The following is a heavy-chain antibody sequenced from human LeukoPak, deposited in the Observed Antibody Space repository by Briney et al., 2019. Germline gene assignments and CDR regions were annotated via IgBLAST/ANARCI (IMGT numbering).Heavy chain of an antibody. Sequence: TSETLSLTCSVSGGSIRSYYWSWIRQPPGKGLEWIGYIYYSGTTNYNPSLKSRVTISVDTSKNQFSLKLSSVTAADTAVYYCARTYDSSGYYEAVFDYWGQGTLVTVSS. J-gene: IGHJ4*02. CDR2: IYYSGTT. CDR3: ARTYDSSGYYEAVFDY. D-gene: IGHD3-22*01. V-gene: IGHV4-59*12. CDR1: GGSIRSYY.